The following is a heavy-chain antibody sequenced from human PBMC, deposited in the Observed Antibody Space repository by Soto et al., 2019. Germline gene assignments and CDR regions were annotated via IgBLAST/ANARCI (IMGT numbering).Heavy chain of an antibody. CDR2: ISAYNGNT. Sequence: ASVKVSCKASGYTFTSYGISWVRQAPGQGLEWMGWISAYNGNTNYAQKLQGRVTMTTDTSTSTAYMELRSLRSDDTAVYYCARDTRPASGWYGGWEFDPWGQGTLVTVSS. CDR3: ARDTRPASGWYGGWEFDP. J-gene: IGHJ5*02. V-gene: IGHV1-18*01. CDR1: GYTFTSYG. D-gene: IGHD6-19*01.